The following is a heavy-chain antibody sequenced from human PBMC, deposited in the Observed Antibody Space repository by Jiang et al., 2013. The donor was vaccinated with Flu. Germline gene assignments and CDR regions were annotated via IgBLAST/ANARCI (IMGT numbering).Heavy chain of an antibody. V-gene: IGHV1-8*01. Sequence: SGAEVKKPGASVKVSCKASGYTFTSYDINWVRQATGQGLEWMGWMNPNSGNTGYAQKFQGRVTMTRNTSISTAYMELSSLRSEDTAVYYCARAFIPEDYYGMDVWGQGTTVTVSS. J-gene: IGHJ6*02. CDR3: ARAFIPEDYYGMDV. CDR1: GYTFTSYD. CDR2: MNPNSGNT. D-gene: IGHD3-16*01.